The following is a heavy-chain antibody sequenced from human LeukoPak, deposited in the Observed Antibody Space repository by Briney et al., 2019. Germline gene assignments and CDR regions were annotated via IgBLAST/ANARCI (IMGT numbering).Heavy chain of an antibody. Sequence: GGSLRLSCAASGFTFSSYGMHWVRQAPGKGLEWVAVISYDGSNKYYADSVKGRFTISRDNSKNTLYLQMNSLRAEDTAVYYCASENQYYYDSSGYYYHGMDVWGQGTTVTVSS. CDR3: ASENQYYYDSSGYYYHGMDV. CDR1: GFTFSSYG. J-gene: IGHJ6*02. CDR2: ISYDGSNK. D-gene: IGHD3-22*01. V-gene: IGHV3-33*05.